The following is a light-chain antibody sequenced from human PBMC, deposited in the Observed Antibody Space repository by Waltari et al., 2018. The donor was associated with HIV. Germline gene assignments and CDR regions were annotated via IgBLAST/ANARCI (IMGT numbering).Light chain of an antibody. J-gene: IGLJ1*01. CDR3: VGWDSRLSGYV. Sequence: QSVLTQPPSASGTPGQRVTISCSGSSPNIENDQVYWYQQLTGAAPRLLIYKDTQRPSGVPDRFTGSKSGTSASLAISGLRSEDEADYYCVGWDSRLSGYVFGSGTKVTVL. V-gene: IGLV1-47*01. CDR1: SPNIENDQ. CDR2: KDT.